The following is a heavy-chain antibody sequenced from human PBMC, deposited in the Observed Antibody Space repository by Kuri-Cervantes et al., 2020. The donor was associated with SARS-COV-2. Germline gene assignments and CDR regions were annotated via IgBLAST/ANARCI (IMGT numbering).Heavy chain of an antibody. Sequence: GGSLRLSCGASGFIFSGYSMNWVRQAPGKGLEWVSYISDDGTTTHHADSVKGRFTTSRDNSKNTLYLQMNSLRAEDTAVYYCAKDLAYGDYAGDYWGQGTLVTVSS. V-gene: IGHV3-48*01. CDR1: GFIFSGYS. J-gene: IGHJ4*02. CDR3: AKDLAYGDYAGDY. D-gene: IGHD4-17*01. CDR2: ISDDGTTT.